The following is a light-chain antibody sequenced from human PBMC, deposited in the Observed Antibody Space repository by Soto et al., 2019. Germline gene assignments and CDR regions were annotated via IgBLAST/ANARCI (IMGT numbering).Light chain of an antibody. J-gene: IGLJ3*02. V-gene: IGLV4-69*01. Sequence: QLVLTQSPSASASLGASVKLTCTLSSGHSNYAIAWHQQQPEKGPRYLMRLNSDGSHNKGDGIPDRFSGSSSGAERYPIISSLQSEDEADYYCQTWGTGIVVFGGGTKLTVL. CDR2: LNSDGSH. CDR3: QTWGTGIVV. CDR1: SGHSNYA.